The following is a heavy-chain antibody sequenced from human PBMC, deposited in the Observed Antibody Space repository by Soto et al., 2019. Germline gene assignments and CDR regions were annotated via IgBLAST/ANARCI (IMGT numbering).Heavy chain of an antibody. CDR1: GFTFSSYS. D-gene: IGHD5-18*01. Sequence: EVPLVESGGGLVQPGGSLRLSCAASGFTFSSYSMNWVRQAPGKGLEWVSYISSSSSTIYYADSVKGRFTISRDNAKNSLYLQMNSLRAEDTAVYYCAIDGGYSYGPFDYWGQGTLVTVSS. CDR3: AIDGGYSYGPFDY. CDR2: ISSSSSTI. V-gene: IGHV3-48*01. J-gene: IGHJ4*02.